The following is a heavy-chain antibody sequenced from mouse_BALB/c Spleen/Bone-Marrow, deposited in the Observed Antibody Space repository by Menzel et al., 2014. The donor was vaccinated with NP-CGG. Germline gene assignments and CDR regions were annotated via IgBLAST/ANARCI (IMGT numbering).Heavy chain of an antibody. D-gene: IGHD2-12*01. J-gene: IGHJ4*01. CDR3: ARSGRPFAMDY. Sequence: VQLKQSAPELAKPGALPKLSCKTSGYSFTGHTPYWVKRSHGKNLQRIGLINPYNGHTNYNQTFKDKTTLTVDRSSTTAYMELLSLTSEDSAVYYCARSGRPFAMDYWGQGTSVTVSS. CDR1: GYSFTGHT. CDR2: INPYNGHT. V-gene: IGHV1-18*01.